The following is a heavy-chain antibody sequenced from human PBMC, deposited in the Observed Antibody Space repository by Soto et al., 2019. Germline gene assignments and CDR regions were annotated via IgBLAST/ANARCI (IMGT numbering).Heavy chain of an antibody. V-gene: IGHV1-18*04. CDR2: ISPYNGNT. CDR3: ARDQSSGVFDY. J-gene: IGHJ4*02. Sequence: ASVKVSFKASGYTFSNYNMHWVRQAPGQGLEWMGWISPYNGNTNYAQSVQGRVTITTDTSTSTAYMEIRSLRFDDTAVYYCARDQSSGVFDYWGQGTLVTVSS. D-gene: IGHD3-22*01. CDR1: GYTFSNYN.